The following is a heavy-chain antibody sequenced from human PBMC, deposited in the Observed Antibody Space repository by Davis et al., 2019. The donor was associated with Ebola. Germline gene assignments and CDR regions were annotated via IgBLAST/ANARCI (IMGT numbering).Heavy chain of an antibody. CDR3: ARGRYFDSGDYVTGFWYFDL. CDR1: GGSISTSNW. D-gene: IGHD4-17*01. CDR2: IYHSGST. Sequence: SETLSLTCDVSGGSISTSNWWSWVRQAPGKGLEWIGEIYHSGSTKYNPSLKSRVTMSVDTSKNQFSLKLSSVTAADTALYYCARGRYFDSGDYVTGFWYFDLWGRGTPVTVSS. V-gene: IGHV4-4*02. J-gene: IGHJ2*01.